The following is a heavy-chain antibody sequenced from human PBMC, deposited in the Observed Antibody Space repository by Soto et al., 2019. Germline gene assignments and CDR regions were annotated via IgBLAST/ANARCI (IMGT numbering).Heavy chain of an antibody. V-gene: IGHV3-48*01. D-gene: IGHD3-9*01. CDR1: GFSFSRYS. Sequence: EVQLVESGGDLIQPGGSLRLSCAASGFSFSRYSMNWVRQAPGKGLEWISYIPRSGSAIYADSVKGRFTISRDNAKSSQYLQMNSLGAEDTATYYCVRDQDWAFDYWGQGALVTVSS. J-gene: IGHJ4*02. CDR2: IPRSGSAI. CDR3: VRDQDWAFDY.